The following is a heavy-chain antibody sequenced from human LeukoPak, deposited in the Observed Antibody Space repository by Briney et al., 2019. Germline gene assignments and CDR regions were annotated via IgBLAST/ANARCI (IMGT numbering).Heavy chain of an antibody. V-gene: IGHV3-30*18. CDR1: GFTFINYG. CDR3: ANYGDYQYFDY. CDR2: ISYDATNK. D-gene: IGHD4-17*01. J-gene: IGHJ4*02. Sequence: PGGSLRLSCAASGFTFINYGMHWVRQAPGKGLEWVAVISYDATNKYYADSVKGRFTISRDNSKNTLYLQMNSLTTDDTAVYYCANYGDYQYFDYWGQGTPVTVSS.